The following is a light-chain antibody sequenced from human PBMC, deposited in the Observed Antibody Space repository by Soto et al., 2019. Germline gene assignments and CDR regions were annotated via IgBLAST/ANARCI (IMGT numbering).Light chain of an antibody. J-gene: IGLJ1*01. Sequence: QSVLTQPASVSGSPGQSITISCTGTSSDVGGYNYVSWYQQHPGKAPKLMIYDVSNRPSGVSNRFSGSKSGNTASLTISGLQAEDEADYYCSSYTSSSPPLFGTGTKVTV. CDR2: DVS. CDR3: SSYTSSSPPL. V-gene: IGLV2-14*01. CDR1: SSDVGGYNY.